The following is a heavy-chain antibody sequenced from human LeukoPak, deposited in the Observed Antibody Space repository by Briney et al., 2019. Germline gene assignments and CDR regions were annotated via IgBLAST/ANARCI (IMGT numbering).Heavy chain of an antibody. CDR3: ARYGGNAFDV. D-gene: IGHD4/OR15-4a*01. V-gene: IGHV3-21*01. Sequence: AGSLRLSCAASGFTFSTYEMNWVRQAPGKGLEWVSSISSGSSYIYYADSVKGRFTISRDYAKNSLYLQRYSLRAEDTALYYCARYGGNAFDVWGQGTMVTVSS. J-gene: IGHJ3*01. CDR2: ISSGSSYI. CDR1: GFTFSTYE.